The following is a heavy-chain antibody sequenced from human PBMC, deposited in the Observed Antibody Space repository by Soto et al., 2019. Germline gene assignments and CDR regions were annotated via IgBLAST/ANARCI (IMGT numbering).Heavy chain of an antibody. D-gene: IGHD5-12*01. Sequence: SETLSLTCTVSGGSISSSSYYWGWIHQPPGKGLEWIGSIYYSESTYYNPSLKSRVTISVDTSKNQFSLKLSSVTAAEPAVYYCARNDGIVATPHPDFDYRGQGTLVTLYS. CDR2: IYYSEST. CDR1: GGSISSSSYY. J-gene: IGHJ4*02. V-gene: IGHV4-39*01. CDR3: ARNDGIVATPHPDFDY.